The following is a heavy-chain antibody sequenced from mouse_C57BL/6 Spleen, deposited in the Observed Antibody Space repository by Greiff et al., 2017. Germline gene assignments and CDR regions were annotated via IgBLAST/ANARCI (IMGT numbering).Heavy chain of an antibody. Sequence: QVQLQQSGAELVRPGTSVKVSCKASGYAFTNYLIEWVKQRPGQGLEWIGVSNPGSGGTNYNEKFKGKATLTADKSSSTAYMQLSSRTSEDSAVYFCARRDDGYYVDWGQGTTLTVSS. J-gene: IGHJ2*01. CDR1: GYAFTNYL. D-gene: IGHD2-3*01. CDR2: SNPGSGGT. V-gene: IGHV1-54*01. CDR3: ARRDDGYYVD.